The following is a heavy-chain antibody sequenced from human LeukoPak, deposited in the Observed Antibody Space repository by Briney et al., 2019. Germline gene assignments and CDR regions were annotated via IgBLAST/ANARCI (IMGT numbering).Heavy chain of an antibody. CDR3: ARVYCPDGTCYNPLDY. J-gene: IGHJ4*02. V-gene: IGHV6-1*01. Sequence: SQTLSLTCAISGDSVSSINAAWNWIRQSPSRGLEWLGRTYYRSKWYNNYAESVKSRITINPDTSKNQFSLQLNSVTPEDTAVYYCARVYCPDGTCYNPLDYWGQGTLVTVSS. CDR1: GDSVSSINAA. D-gene: IGHD2-8*01. CDR2: TYYRSKWYN.